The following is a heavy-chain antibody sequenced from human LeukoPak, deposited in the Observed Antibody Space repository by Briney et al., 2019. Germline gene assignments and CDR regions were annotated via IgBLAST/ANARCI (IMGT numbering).Heavy chain of an antibody. D-gene: IGHD1-26*01. CDR3: ARSDGIDY. Sequence: GASVKVSCKXSGYIFTDYYMHWVRQAPRQGLEWMGRINPNNGGTNYAQKFQGRVTMTRDTSISTAYMELSRLTSDDTAVYYCARSDGIDYWGQGTLVTVSS. CDR2: INPNNGGT. J-gene: IGHJ4*02. V-gene: IGHV1-2*06. CDR1: GYIFTDYY.